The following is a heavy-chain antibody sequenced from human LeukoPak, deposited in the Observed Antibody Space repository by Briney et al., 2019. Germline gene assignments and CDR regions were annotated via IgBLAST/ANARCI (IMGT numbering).Heavy chain of an antibody. CDR2: IYYSGST. CDR3: ARDSIAVAGGGYFDY. D-gene: IGHD6-19*01. V-gene: IGHV4-39*07. J-gene: IGHJ4*02. Sequence: SETLSLTCTVSGGSISSSSYYWGWIRQPPGKGLEWIGSIYYSGSTYYNPSLKSRVTISVDTSKNQFSLKLSSVTAADTAVYYCARDSIAVAGGGYFDYWGQGTLVTVSS. CDR1: GGSISSSSYY.